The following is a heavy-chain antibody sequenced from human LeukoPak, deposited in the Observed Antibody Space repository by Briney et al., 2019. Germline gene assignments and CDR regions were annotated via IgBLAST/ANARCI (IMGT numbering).Heavy chain of an antibody. CDR2: IKQDGSEK. J-gene: IGHJ4*02. D-gene: IGHD4-17*01. CDR1: GFTFSSYG. V-gene: IGHV3-7*01. Sequence: GGSLRLSCAASGFTFSSYGMHWVRQAPGKGLEWVANIKQDGSEKYYVDSVKGRFTISRDNAKNSLYLQMNSLRAEDTAVYYCARAYGDYVVYWGQGTLVTVSS. CDR3: ARAYGDYVVY.